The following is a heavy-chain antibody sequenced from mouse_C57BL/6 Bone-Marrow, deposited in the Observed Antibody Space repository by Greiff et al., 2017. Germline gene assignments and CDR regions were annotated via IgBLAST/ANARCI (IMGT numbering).Heavy chain of an antibody. CDR2: ISSGGSYT. CDR1: GFTFSSYG. J-gene: IGHJ2*01. CDR3: ATTYDYPFDY. Sequence: EVQVVESGGDLVKPGGSLKLSCAASGFTFSSYGMSWVRQTPDKRLEWVATISSGGSYTYYPDSVKGRFTISRDNAKNTLYLQMSSLKSEDTAMYYCATTYDYPFDYWGQGTTLTVSS. D-gene: IGHD2-4*01. V-gene: IGHV5-6*01.